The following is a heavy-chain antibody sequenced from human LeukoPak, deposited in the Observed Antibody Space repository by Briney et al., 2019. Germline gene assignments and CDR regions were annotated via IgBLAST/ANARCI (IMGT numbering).Heavy chain of an antibody. V-gene: IGHV3-23*01. CDR3: AKDPRVVRGVTPYYFDY. CDR2: ISGSGGST. CDR1: GFTSSSYA. J-gene: IGHJ4*02. D-gene: IGHD3-10*01. Sequence: GGSLRLSCAASGFTSSSYAMSWVRQAPGKGLEWVSAISGSGGSTYYADSVKGRFTISRDNSKNTLYLQMNSLRAEDTAVFYCAKDPRVVRGVTPYYFDYWGQGTLVTVSS.